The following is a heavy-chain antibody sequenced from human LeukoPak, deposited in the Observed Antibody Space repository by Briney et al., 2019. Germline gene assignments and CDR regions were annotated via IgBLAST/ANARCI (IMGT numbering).Heavy chain of an antibody. Sequence: SETLSLTCTVSVGSVSSGNYYCSSIRQPPGKGLEWIGYIHYTGSPNYNPSLKSRVTISVDTSKNQFSLRLNSVTAADTAVYYCAGVDTVTTTFDYWGQGTLVTVSS. D-gene: IGHD4-17*01. CDR1: VGSVSSGNYY. CDR3: AGVDTVTTTFDY. V-gene: IGHV4-61*01. CDR2: IHYTGSP. J-gene: IGHJ4*02.